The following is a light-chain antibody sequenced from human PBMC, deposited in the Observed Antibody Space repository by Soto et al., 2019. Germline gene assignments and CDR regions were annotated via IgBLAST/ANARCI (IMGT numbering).Light chain of an antibody. CDR3: CSFARSSTSYV. CDR2: EGS. Sequence: QSVLTQPASVSGSPGQSITISCTGTSSVIGSSNLVSWYQQHPGKAPKLIIYEGSRRPSGVSGRFSGSKSGNTASLTISGLQSEDDADYYYCSFARSSTSYVFGTGTKLTVL. V-gene: IGLV2-23*01. CDR1: SSVIGSSNL. J-gene: IGLJ1*01.